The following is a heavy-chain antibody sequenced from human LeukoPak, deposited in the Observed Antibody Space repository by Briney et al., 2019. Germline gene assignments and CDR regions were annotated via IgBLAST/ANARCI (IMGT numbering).Heavy chain of an antibody. CDR1: GFTISHYW. CDR3: AREGPINNGDLDY. V-gene: IGHV3-7*05. CDR2: INQDGSVE. J-gene: IGHJ4*02. D-gene: IGHD1/OR15-1a*01. Sequence: PGGSLRLSCAASGFTISHYWMSWVRQAPGEGLEWVANINQDGSVEHYVDSVKGRFTISRDNAKNSLYLQMNSLRAEDTAVYYCAREGPINNGDLDYWGQGTLVTVSS.